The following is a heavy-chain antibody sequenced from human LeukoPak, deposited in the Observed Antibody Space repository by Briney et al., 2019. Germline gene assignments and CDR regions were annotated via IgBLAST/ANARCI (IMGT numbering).Heavy chain of an antibody. CDR1: GYTFTGYY. CDR3: ARRSCSSTSCYHSADY. CDR2: INPNSGGT. V-gene: IGHV1-2*02. J-gene: IGHJ4*02. D-gene: IGHD2-2*01. Sequence: ASVKVSCKASGYTFTGYYMHWVRQAPGQGLEWMGWINPNSGGTNHAQKFQGRVTMTRDTSISTAYMELSRLRSDDTAVYYCARRSCSSTSCYHSADYWGQGTLVTVSS.